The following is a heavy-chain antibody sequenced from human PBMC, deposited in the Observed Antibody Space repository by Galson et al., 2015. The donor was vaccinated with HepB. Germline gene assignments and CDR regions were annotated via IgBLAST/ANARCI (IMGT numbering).Heavy chain of an antibody. D-gene: IGHD2-2*01. J-gene: IGHJ4*02. Sequence: SVKVSCKASGGTFSSYAISWVRQAPGQGLEWMGGIIPIFGTANYAQKFQGRVTITADKSTSTAYMELSSLRSEDTAVYYCARGGALGGTQLHYDYWGQGTLVTVSS. CDR1: GGTFSSYA. CDR3: ARGGALGGTQLHYDY. V-gene: IGHV1-69*06. CDR2: IIPIFGTA.